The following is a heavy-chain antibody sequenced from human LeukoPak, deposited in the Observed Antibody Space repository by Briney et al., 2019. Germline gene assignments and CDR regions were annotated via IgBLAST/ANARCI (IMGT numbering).Heavy chain of an antibody. J-gene: IGHJ3*02. CDR3: ALSYQLLALKAFDI. CDR1: GYTFTGYY. CDR2: INPNSGGT. D-gene: IGHD2-2*01. Sequence: ASVKVSCKASGYTFTGYYMHWVRQAPGQRLEWMGWINPNSGGTNYAQKLQGWVTMNMDTSISTANMQPNRLRHDYTALYYCALSYQLLALKAFDIWGQGTMVPVSS. V-gene: IGHV1-2*04.